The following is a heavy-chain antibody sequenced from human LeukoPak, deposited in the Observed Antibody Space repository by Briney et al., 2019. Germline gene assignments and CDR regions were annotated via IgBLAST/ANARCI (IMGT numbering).Heavy chain of an antibody. J-gene: IGHJ6*04. D-gene: IGHD3-16*01. CDR3: VRESSVWIGPGIGRPLDV. Sequence: GGSLRLSCAGSGFTFSDYWMTWVRQALGRGLEWVANIKEDGSDKQYVDSVQGRFTISRDNAENSLYLQMNSLRAEDTAVYYCVRESSVWIGPGIGRPLDVWGKGTAVTVSS. V-gene: IGHV3-7*01. CDR1: GFTFSDYW. CDR2: IKEDGSDK.